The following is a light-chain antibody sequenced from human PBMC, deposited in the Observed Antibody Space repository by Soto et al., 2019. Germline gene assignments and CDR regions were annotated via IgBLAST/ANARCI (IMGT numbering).Light chain of an antibody. J-gene: IGKJ1*01. CDR2: AAS. CDR1: QGISSY. V-gene: IGKV1-8*01. CDR3: LQHDSYPRT. Sequence: AIRMTQSPSSFSASTGDRVTITCRASQGISSYLAWYQQEPGKAPKLLIYAASTLQSGVPSRFSGSGSGTDFTLTISCLQSEDFATYYCLQHDSYPRTFGQGTKVDIK.